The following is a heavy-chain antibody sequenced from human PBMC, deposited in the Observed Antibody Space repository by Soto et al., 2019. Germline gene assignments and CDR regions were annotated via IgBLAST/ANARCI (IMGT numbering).Heavy chain of an antibody. D-gene: IGHD3-10*01. V-gene: IGHV3-53*01. CDR2: IYSGGST. Sequence: EVQLVESGGGLIQPGGSLRLSCAASGFTVSSNYMSWVRQAPGKGLEWVSVIYSGGSTYYADSVKGRFTISRDNSKNTLYLQMNRLRAEDTAVYYCARNTNPPYYDGSGSFYGMDVWGQGTTLSLSS. CDR1: GFTVSSNY. CDR3: ARNTNPPYYDGSGSFYGMDV. J-gene: IGHJ6*02.